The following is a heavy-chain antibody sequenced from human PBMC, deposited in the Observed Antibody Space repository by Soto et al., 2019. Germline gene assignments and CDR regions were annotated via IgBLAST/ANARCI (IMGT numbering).Heavy chain of an antibody. CDR2: IYYIVNT. Sequence: SETLSLTCTVSGGSMSRGDYYWSWIRQPPGKGLEWIGFIYYIVNTYSNPSLKSRVTISVDTSKNQFSLKLSSVTAADTAVYYCARGPVDVYAFDVRGQGTMVTVS. CDR3: ARGPVDVYAFDV. J-gene: IGHJ3*01. CDR1: GGSMSRGDYY. V-gene: IGHV4-30-4*01.